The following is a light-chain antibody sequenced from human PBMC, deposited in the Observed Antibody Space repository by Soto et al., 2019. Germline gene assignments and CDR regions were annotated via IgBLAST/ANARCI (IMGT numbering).Light chain of an antibody. CDR3: NSYTGDNTFV. CDR1: SSDVGGYNY. CDR2: GVN. Sequence: QSALTQPASVSGSPGQSITISCTGTSSDVGGYNYVSWYQQYPGKAPKLMIYGVNNRPSGVSNRFSGSRSGNTASLTISGLQPDDEAEYYCNSYTGDNTFVFGTGTKLTVL. J-gene: IGLJ1*01. V-gene: IGLV2-14*01.